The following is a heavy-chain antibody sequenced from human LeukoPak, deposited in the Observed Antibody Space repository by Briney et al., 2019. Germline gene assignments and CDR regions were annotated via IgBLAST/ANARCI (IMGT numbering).Heavy chain of an antibody. CDR1: GYTFTSYG. J-gene: IGHJ4*02. CDR2: ISAYNGNT. D-gene: IGHD2-15*01. CDR3: ARSNRYCSGGSCYSGFDY. V-gene: IGHV1-18*01. Sequence: ASVKVSCKASGYTFTSYGISWVRQAPGQGLEWMGWISAYNGNTNYAQKLQGRVTMTTDTSTSTAYMELRSLRSDDTAVYYCARSNRYCSGGSCYSGFDYWGQGTLVTVSS.